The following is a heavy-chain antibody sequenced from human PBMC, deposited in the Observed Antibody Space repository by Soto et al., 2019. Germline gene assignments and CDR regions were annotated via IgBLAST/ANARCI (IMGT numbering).Heavy chain of an antibody. V-gene: IGHV4-4*07. CDR3: AREGSYSAYNFAHGIQLWSFDF. Sequence: SETLSLTCTVSGGSINTFYWSWVRQPAGKGLEWIGRIFSSGSTSFNPSLESGVAMSVDTTKKHFSLNLSSVTAADMAVYYCAREGSYSAYNFAHGIQLWSFDFWGQGALVTVSS. CDR1: GGSINTFY. D-gene: IGHD5-12*01. J-gene: IGHJ4*02. CDR2: IFSSGST.